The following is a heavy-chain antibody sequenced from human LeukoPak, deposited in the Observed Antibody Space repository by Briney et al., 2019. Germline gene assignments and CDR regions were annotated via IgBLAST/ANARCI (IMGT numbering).Heavy chain of an antibody. CDR3: ARKLRYFDWSYFDY. D-gene: IGHD3-9*01. Sequence: PGGSLRLSCAASGFTFSSYGMNWVRQAPGKGLEWVSYISSSGSTIYYADSVKGRLTISRDNAKNSLYLQMNSLRAEDTAVYYCARKLRYFDWSYFDYWGQGTLVTVSS. CDR1: GFTFSSYG. V-gene: IGHV3-48*03. CDR2: ISSSGSTI. J-gene: IGHJ4*02.